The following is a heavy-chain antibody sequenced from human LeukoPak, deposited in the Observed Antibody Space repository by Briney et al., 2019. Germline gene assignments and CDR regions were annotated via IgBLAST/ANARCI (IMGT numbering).Heavy chain of an antibody. CDR1: GYTFTSYG. D-gene: IGHD6-19*01. CDR2: ISAYNGNT. V-gene: IGHV1-18*01. Sequence: GASVKVSCKASGYTFTSYGISWVRQAPGQGLEWMGWISAYNGNTNYAQKLQGRVTMTTDTSTSTAYMELRSLRSDDTAAYYCARDFGYSSGWHSSDAFDIWGQGTMVTVSS. J-gene: IGHJ3*02. CDR3: ARDFGYSSGWHSSDAFDI.